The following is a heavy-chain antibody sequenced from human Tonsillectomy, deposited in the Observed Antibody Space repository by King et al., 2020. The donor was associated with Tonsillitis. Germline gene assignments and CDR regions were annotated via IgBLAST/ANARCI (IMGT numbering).Heavy chain of an antibody. D-gene: IGHD3-10*01. CDR1: GYSISSGYS. CDR3: ARGSLGGWFDP. V-gene: IGHV4-38-2*01. Sequence: VQLQESGPGLVKPSETLSLTCAVSGYSISSGYSWGWIRQPPGKGLEWIGSLYHTGTTYYNPSLESRVTISTDTSKNQFSLKLNSVTAADTAIYSCARGSLGGWFDPWGQGTLVTVS. CDR2: LYHTGTT. J-gene: IGHJ5*02.